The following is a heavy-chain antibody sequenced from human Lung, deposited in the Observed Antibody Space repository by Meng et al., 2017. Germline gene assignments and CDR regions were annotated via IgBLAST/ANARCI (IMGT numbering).Heavy chain of an antibody. J-gene: IGHJ4*02. CDR2: LGAHDGDT. D-gene: IGHD3-10*01. CDR3: ARGTPGRSYSDY. V-gene: IGHV1-18*01. Sequence: QVQPVQSGPEVKKLGASVKVSCKASDYTFTGYGVSWVRQAPGQGLEWMAWLGAHDGDTSHAPKFQGRVTVSADRPTATAYMELRSLRSDDTAVYYCARGTPGRSYSDYWGQGTPVTVSS. CDR1: DYTFTGYG.